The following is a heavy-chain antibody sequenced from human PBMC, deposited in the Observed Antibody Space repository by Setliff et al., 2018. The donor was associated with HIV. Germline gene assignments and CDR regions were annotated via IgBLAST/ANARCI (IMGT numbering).Heavy chain of an antibody. J-gene: IGHJ6*02. CDR3: ARVVWMAAAGTIDYYYYGMDI. CDR2: INHRGIT. Sequence: PSETLSLTCAVYGVSFSGYYWSWIRQPPGKGLEWIGEINHRGITNYSPSLKSRVTISVDTSKNQISLKLRSVTAADTAVYYCARVVWMAAAGTIDYYYYGMDIWGQGTTVTVSS. CDR1: GVSFSGYY. D-gene: IGHD6-13*01. V-gene: IGHV4-34*01.